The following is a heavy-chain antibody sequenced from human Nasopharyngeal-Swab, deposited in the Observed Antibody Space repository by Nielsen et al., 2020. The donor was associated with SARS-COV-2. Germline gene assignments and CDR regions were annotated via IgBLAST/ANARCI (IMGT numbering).Heavy chain of an antibody. CDR2: INTNTGNP. CDR3: ARGSQIYLLLAAAGPRGFDP. Sequence: VKVSCKASGYTCTSYAMNWVRQAPGQGLEWMGWINTNTGNPTYAQGFTGRFVFSLDTSVSTAYLQISSLKAEDTAVYYCARGSQIYLLLAAAGPRGFDPWGQGTLVTVSS. V-gene: IGHV7-4-1*02. D-gene: IGHD6-13*01. CDR1: GYTCTSYA. J-gene: IGHJ5*02.